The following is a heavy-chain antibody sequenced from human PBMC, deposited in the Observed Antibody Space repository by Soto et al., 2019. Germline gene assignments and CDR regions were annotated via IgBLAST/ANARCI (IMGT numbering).Heavy chain of an antibody. D-gene: IGHD1-26*01. CDR1: GFIFENFG. CDR3: AKNQGVELVPLATVDWFDP. V-gene: IGHV3-23*01. Sequence: QPGESLRLACAASGFIFENFGMCWVRQAPGKGLEWISSISGSGFKKYYADSVQGRFTISRDNSKSTVYLELNNLSAEDTAVYHCAKNQGVELVPLATVDWFDP. J-gene: IGHJ5*02. CDR2: ISGSGFKK.